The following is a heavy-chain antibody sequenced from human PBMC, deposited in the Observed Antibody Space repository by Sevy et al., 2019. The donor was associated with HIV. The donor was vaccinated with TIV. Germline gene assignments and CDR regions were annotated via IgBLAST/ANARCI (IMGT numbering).Heavy chain of an antibody. V-gene: IGHV5-51*01. CDR2: IYPGDSDT. J-gene: IGHJ4*02. CDR1: GYSFINYW. CDR3: ARSYGSGSYYNVNYFDY. D-gene: IGHD3-10*01. Sequence: GESLKISCKGSGYSFINYWIGWVRQMPGKGLEWMGIIYPGDSDTRYSPSFQGQVTISADKSISPAYLQWSSLKASDTAMYYCARSYGSGSYYNVNYFDYWGQGTLVTVSS.